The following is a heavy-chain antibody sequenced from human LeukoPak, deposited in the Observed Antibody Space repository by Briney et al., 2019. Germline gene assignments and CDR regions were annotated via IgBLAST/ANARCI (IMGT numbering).Heavy chain of an antibody. J-gene: IGHJ5*02. CDR3: ARGSDTSHNWFDP. CDR2: FHYSGTA. CDR1: GGSIGTYW. Sequence: SETLSPTCGVSGGSIGTYWWNWIRQPAGKGLEWIGRFHYSGTANYNPSLKSRVSMSLDMSKNQFFLNLSSVTAADTAIYYCARGSDTSHNWFDPWGLGTLVTVSS. D-gene: IGHD2-2*01. V-gene: IGHV4-4*07.